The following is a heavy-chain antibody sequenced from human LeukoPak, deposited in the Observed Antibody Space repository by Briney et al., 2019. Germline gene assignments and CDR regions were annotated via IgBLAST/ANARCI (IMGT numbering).Heavy chain of an antibody. Sequence: PSETLSLTCTVSGGTISSYYWSWIRQPPGKGLEWIAYISDIGSINYNPSLKSRVTISLDTSKNQFSLKLSSVTAADTAVYYCAGHRPRNTVDFWGQGTLVTVSS. CDR1: GGTISSYY. J-gene: IGHJ4*02. CDR3: AGHRPRNTVDF. CDR2: ISDIGSI. V-gene: IGHV4-59*08. D-gene: IGHD2-8*02.